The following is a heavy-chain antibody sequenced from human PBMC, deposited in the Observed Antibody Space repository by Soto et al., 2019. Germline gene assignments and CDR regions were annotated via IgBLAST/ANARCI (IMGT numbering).Heavy chain of an antibody. D-gene: IGHD3-3*01. Sequence: ESGGGVVQPGRSLRLSCAASGFTFSSHGMHWVRQAPGKGLEWVAVISSDERNKYYGDSVKGRFTISRDNSKNTLYLHMNSLRIEDTAVYYCAKDQNVLRFLEWLTALDYWGQGTLVTGSS. CDR1: GFTFSSHG. CDR3: AKDQNVLRFLEWLTALDY. V-gene: IGHV3-30*18. J-gene: IGHJ4*02. CDR2: ISSDERNK.